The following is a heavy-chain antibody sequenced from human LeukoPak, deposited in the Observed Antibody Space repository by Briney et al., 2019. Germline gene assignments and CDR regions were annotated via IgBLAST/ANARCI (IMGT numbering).Heavy chain of an antibody. D-gene: IGHD6-13*01. Sequence: SETLSLTCTVSGGSISSYYWSWIRQPPGKGLEWIGYIYYSGSTNYNPSLKSRVTISVDTSKNQFSLKLSSVTAADTAVYYCARDAWGIAAAAYWGQGTLVTVSS. CDR2: IYYSGST. CDR1: GGSISSYY. CDR3: ARDAWGIAAAAY. J-gene: IGHJ4*02. V-gene: IGHV4-59*12.